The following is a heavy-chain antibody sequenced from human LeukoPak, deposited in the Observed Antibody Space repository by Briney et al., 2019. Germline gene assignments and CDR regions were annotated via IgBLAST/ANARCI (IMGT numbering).Heavy chain of an antibody. CDR1: GYSISSGYY. D-gene: IGHD6-13*01. CDR3: ARGRNSGIADV. J-gene: IGHJ6*02. V-gene: IGHV4-38-2*02. Sequence: ASETLSLTCTVSGYSISSGYYWGWIRQPPGKGLEWIGSIYHSGSTYYNPSLKSRVTISVDTSKNQFSLKLSSVTAADTAVYYCARGRNSGIADVWGQGTTVTVSS. CDR2: IYHSGST.